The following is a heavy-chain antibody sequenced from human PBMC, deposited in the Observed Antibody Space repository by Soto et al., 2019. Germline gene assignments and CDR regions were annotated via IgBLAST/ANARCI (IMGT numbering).Heavy chain of an antibody. CDR3: ARAAYCCGDCFSEFYYYMDV. D-gene: IGHD2-21*01. J-gene: IGHJ6*03. CDR2: ISSNGGST. Sequence: PGGSLRLSCAASGFTFSSYAMHWVRQAPGKGLEYVSAISSNGGSTYYANSVKGRFTISRDNSKNTLYLQMGSLRAEDMAVYYCARAAYCCGDCFSEFYYYMDVWGKGTTVTVSS. CDR1: GFTFSSYA. V-gene: IGHV3-64*01.